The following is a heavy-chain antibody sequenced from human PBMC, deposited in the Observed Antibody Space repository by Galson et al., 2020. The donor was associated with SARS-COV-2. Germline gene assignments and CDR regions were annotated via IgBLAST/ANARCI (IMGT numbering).Heavy chain of an antibody. V-gene: IGHV1-69*13. D-gene: IGHD1-26*01. CDR2: IIPIFGTA. CDR3: ARSGFRTNSGSPVPADYYYYGMDV. Sequence: SVKVSCKASGGTFSSYAISWVRQAPGQGLEWMGGIIPIFGTANYAQKFQGRVTITADESTSTAYMELSSLRSEDTAVYYCARSGFRTNSGSPVPADYYYYGMDVWGQGTTVTVSS. CDR1: GGTFSSYA. J-gene: IGHJ6*02.